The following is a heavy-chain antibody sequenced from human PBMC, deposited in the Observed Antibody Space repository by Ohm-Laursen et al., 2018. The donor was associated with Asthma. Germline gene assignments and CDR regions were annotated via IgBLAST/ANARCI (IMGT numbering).Heavy chain of an antibody. CDR3: ARDFSYSSGWDGYFQH. CDR1: GFTFSSYA. Sequence: SLRLSCTASGFTFSSYAMHWVRQAPGKGLEWVAVISYDGSNKYYADSVKGRFTISRDNSKNTLYLQMNGLRAEDTAVYYCARDFSYSSGWDGYFQHWGQGTLVTVSS. CDR2: ISYDGSNK. D-gene: IGHD6-19*01. V-gene: IGHV3-30-3*01. J-gene: IGHJ1*01.